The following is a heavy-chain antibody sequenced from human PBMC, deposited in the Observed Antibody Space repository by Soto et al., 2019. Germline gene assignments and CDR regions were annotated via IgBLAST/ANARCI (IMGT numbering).Heavy chain of an antibody. CDR3: ARVYYGDYEDDAFDI. D-gene: IGHD4-17*01. J-gene: IGHJ3*02. CDR2: INHSGGT. CDR1: GGSFSGYY. Sequence: QVQLQQWGAGLLKPSETLSLTCAVYGGSFSGYYWSWIRQPPGKGLEWIGEINHSGGTNYNPSLKSRVTISVDTSKNQFSLKLSSVTAADTAVYYCARVYYGDYEDDAFDIWGQGTMVTVSS. V-gene: IGHV4-34*01.